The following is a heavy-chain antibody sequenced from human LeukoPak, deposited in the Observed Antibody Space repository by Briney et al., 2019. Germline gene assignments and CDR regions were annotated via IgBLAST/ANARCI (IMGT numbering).Heavy chain of an antibody. CDR2: IHSGGNT. J-gene: IGHJ3*02. Sequence: PGGSLRLSCAASGFTVSSTYMSWVRQAPGKGLEWVSLIHSGGNTLYADSVKGRFTISRDNSENTLYLQMNSVRAEDTAVYYCARGHGRWAFDIWGQGTMVTVSS. CDR3: ARGHGRWAFDI. CDR1: GFTVSSTY. V-gene: IGHV3-53*01. D-gene: IGHD6-13*01.